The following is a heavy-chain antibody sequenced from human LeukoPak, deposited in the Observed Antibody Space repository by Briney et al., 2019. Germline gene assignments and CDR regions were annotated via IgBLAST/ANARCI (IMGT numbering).Heavy chain of an antibody. J-gene: IGHJ4*02. D-gene: IGHD3-10*01. Sequence: GGSLRLSCAASGFTFSSYSMNWVRQAPGKGLEWVSYISASSSTIYFADSVKGRFTISRDNAKNSLYLRMNSLRDGDTAVYYCARDPGGYFDYWGQGTLVTVSS. CDR1: GFTFSSYS. CDR3: ARDPGGYFDY. V-gene: IGHV3-48*02. CDR2: ISASSSTI.